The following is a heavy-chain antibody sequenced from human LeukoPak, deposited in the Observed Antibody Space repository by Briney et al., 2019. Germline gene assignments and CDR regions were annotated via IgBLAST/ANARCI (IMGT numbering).Heavy chain of an antibody. CDR2: NIPIFGSA. CDR1: GGTFSSYA. D-gene: IGHD2-2*02. Sequence: ASVKVSCKASGGTFSSYAISWVRQAPAHGLEWIGGNIPIFGSANYAQKFQGRVTITTDESTSTAYMELSSLRSEDTAVYYCARVAEYCSSTSCYTGPERGYYYYYMDVWGKGTTVTVSS. CDR3: ARVAEYCSSTSCYTGPERGYYYYYMDV. J-gene: IGHJ6*03. V-gene: IGHV1-69*05.